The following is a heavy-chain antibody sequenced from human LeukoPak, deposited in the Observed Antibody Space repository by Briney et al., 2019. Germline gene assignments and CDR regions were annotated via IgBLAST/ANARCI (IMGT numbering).Heavy chain of an antibody. Sequence: APVKPSGTASGYTVTSSGISWGRQSPGQGREWMGGISAYNGNTNYAQKLQGRVTITTDTSTSTAYMELRSLRSDDTAVYYCARGRGSWVDYWGQGTLVTASS. CDR1: GYTVTSSG. J-gene: IGHJ4*02. D-gene: IGHD1-26*01. V-gene: IGHV1-18*01. CDR2: ISAYNGNT. CDR3: ARGRGSWVDY.